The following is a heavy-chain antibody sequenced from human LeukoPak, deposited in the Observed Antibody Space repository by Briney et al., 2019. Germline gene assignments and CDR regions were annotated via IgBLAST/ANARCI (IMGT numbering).Heavy chain of an antibody. Sequence: PGGSLRLSCAASGFTFDDYAMHWVRQAPGKGLEWVSGINWNSGTIGYVDSVKGRFTISRDNAKNSLYLQMNSLRAEDTAVYYCARASPNTVTTLQYFDYWGQGTLVTVSS. V-gene: IGHV3-9*01. D-gene: IGHD4-17*01. CDR3: ARASPNTVTTLQYFDY. CDR2: INWNSGTI. CDR1: GFTFDDYA. J-gene: IGHJ4*02.